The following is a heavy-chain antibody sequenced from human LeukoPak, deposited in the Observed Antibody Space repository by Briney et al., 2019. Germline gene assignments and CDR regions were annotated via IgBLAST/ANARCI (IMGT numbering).Heavy chain of an antibody. CDR1: GYTFTAYY. J-gene: IGHJ4*02. Sequence: ASVKVSCKAPGYTFTAYYIHWVRQAPGQGLERMGRINPNSGGTNYAQKFQGRVTMTRDTSISTAYLELSRLRSDDTAVYYCARDHYGSGTGSGYWGQGTLVTVSS. CDR3: ARDHYGSGTGSGY. D-gene: IGHD3-10*01. V-gene: IGHV1-2*06. CDR2: INPNSGGT.